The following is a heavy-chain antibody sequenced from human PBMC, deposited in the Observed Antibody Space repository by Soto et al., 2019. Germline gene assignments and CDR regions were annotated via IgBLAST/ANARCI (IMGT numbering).Heavy chain of an antibody. J-gene: IGHJ4*02. Sequence: SETLSLTCTVPGGSISSYYWSWIRQPPGKGLEWIGYIYYSGSTNYNPSLKSRVTISVDTSKNQFSLKLSSVTAADTAVYYCARGEEQWPLDYWGQGTLVTVSS. CDR3: ARGEEQWPLDY. D-gene: IGHD6-19*01. CDR2: IYYSGST. V-gene: IGHV4-59*01. CDR1: GGSISSYY.